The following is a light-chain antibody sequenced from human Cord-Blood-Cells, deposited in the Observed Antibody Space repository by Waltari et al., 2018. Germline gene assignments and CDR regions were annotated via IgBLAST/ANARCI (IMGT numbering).Light chain of an antibody. CDR2: EVS. Sequence: QSALTQPPSASGSPGQSVTISCTGTSSDVGGYNYVAWYHQHPGKAPKLMLYEVSKRPSGVPYRFSGYKSGNAASLTVSGLQAEDEADYYCSSYAGSNNWVFGGGTKLTVL. V-gene: IGLV2-8*01. CDR3: SSYAGSNNWV. J-gene: IGLJ3*02. CDR1: SSDVGGYNY.